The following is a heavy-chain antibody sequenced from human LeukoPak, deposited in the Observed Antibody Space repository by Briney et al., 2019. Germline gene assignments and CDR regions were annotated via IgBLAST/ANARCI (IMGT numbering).Heavy chain of an antibody. J-gene: IGHJ4*02. D-gene: IGHD3-3*01. CDR3: ARGFKDCWSGHSFDY. CDR1: GGSISSYY. V-gene: IGHV4-59*01. Sequence: PSETLSLTCTVSGGSISSYYWSWIRQPLGKGLEWIGYIYYSGSTNYNPSLKSRVTISVDTSKNQFSLKLSSVTAADTAVYYCARGFKDCWSGHSFDYWGQGTLVTVSS. CDR2: IYYSGST.